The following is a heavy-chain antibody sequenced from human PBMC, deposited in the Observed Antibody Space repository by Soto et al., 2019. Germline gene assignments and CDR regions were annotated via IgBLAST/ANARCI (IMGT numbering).Heavy chain of an antibody. CDR2: IWYDGSNK. CDR3: VRNEPYNDGSSDAFDI. D-gene: IGHD1-26*01. V-gene: IGHV3-33*01. Sequence: GSLRLSCAASGFTFSNYGMHWVRQNPGKGLEWVAVIWYDGSNKYYADSVKGRFTISRDNSKNTLYLQTNSLRAEDTAVYHCVRNEPYNDGSSDAFDIWGQGTMVTVSS. CDR1: GFTFSNYG. J-gene: IGHJ3*02.